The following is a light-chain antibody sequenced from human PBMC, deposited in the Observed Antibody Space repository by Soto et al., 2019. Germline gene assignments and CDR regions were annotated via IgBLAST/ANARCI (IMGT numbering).Light chain of an antibody. CDR1: SSDVGNYNL. CDR2: DVS. Sequence: QSVLTHPASVYGSPGQSITISCKRTSSDVGNYNLVSWYQQHPGKAPKLMIYDVSKRPSGVSNRFSGSKSGNTASLTISGLQADDEADYYCCSYAGDSYVFGTGTKVTVL. V-gene: IGLV2-23*02. CDR3: CSYAGDSYV. J-gene: IGLJ1*01.